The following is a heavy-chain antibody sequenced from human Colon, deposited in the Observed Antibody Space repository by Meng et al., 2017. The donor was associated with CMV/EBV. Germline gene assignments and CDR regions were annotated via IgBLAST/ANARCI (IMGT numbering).Heavy chain of an antibody. CDR2: INQDGSEK. D-gene: IGHD4/OR15-4a*01. Sequence: GESLKISCAASGLTFGRNWMTWVRQAPGKGLEWVGNINQDGSEKNYVDSVKGRFTISRDNAKNSVYLQMDSLRAEDTAVYYCARDDRRTILFDHWGQGTLVTVSS. CDR3: ARDDRRTILFDH. CDR1: GLTFGRNW. V-gene: IGHV3-7*01. J-gene: IGHJ4*02.